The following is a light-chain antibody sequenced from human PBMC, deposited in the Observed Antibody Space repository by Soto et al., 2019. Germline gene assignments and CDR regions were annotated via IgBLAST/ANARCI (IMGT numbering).Light chain of an antibody. V-gene: IGKV3-15*01. CDR2: GAL. CDR1: ESISSH. CDR3: HQYNKWPPRT. Sequence: EVVMTQSPATLSVSPGERATLSCRASESISSHLAWYHQKPGQAPILLIYGALRRATGIPARFSGSGSGTEFTLTISSRQSEDFAVYYCHQYNKWPPRTFGGGTKVEMK. J-gene: IGKJ4*01.